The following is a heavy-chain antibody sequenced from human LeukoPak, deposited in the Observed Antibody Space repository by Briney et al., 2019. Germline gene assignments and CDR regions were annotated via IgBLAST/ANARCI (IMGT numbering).Heavy chain of an antibody. J-gene: IGHJ4*02. D-gene: IGHD6-19*01. Sequence: SETLSLTCTVSGGSINNYYWNWIRQPPGKGLEWIGYIYYSGSTNYNPSLKSRVNISVDTSKNQFSLNLTSVSAADTAVYYFARQGAVAGTFDYWGQGTLVTVSS. CDR1: GGSINNYY. V-gene: IGHV4-59*08. CDR2: IYYSGST. CDR3: ARQGAVAGTFDY.